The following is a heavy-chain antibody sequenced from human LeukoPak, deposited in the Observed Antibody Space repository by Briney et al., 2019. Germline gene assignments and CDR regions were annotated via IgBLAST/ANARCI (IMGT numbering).Heavy chain of an antibody. CDR3: ARGVKYYYGSGSYYPYYYYMDV. CDR1: GGSFSGCY. D-gene: IGHD3-10*01. Sequence: SETLSLTCAVYGGSFSGCYWSWIRQPPGKGLEWIGEINHSGSTNYNPSLKSRVTISVDTSKNQFSLKLSSVTAADTAVYYCARGVKYYYGSGSYYPYYYYMDVWGKGTTVTVSS. CDR2: INHSGST. V-gene: IGHV4-34*01. J-gene: IGHJ6*03.